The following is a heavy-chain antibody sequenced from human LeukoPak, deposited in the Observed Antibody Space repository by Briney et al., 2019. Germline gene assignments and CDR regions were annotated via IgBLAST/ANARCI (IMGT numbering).Heavy chain of an antibody. CDR1: GGSISSGGYY. CDR3: ARGPDYYDSSGYLDY. V-gene: IGHV4-30-2*01. CDR2: INHSGST. J-gene: IGHJ4*02. Sequence: SQTLSLTCTVSGGSISSGGYYWSWIRQPPGKGLEWIGEINHSGSTNYNPSLKSRVTISVDTSKNQFSLKLSSVTAADTAVYYCARGPDYYDSSGYLDYWGQGTLVTVSS. D-gene: IGHD3-22*01.